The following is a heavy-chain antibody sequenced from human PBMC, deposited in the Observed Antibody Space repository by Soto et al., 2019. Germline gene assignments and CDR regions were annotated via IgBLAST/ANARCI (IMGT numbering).Heavy chain of an antibody. CDR3: ARTAGGRVRGALDI. V-gene: IGHV3-30-3*01. CDR2: IPNTENKK. J-gene: IGHJ3*02. Sequence: QVQLEESGGGVGQPGTSLRLSCVASGFTFSSYGMHWVRQAPGKGLEWVAVIPNTENKKYYADSVKGRFTISRDNSQNKLFLQMDSLMSEDTAVYYCARTAGGRVRGALDIWGQGTMVTVS. D-gene: IGHD6-13*01. CDR1: GFTFSSYG.